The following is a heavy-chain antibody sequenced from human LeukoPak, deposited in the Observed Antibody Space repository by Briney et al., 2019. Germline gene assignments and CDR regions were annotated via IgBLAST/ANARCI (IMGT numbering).Heavy chain of an antibody. V-gene: IGHV3-7*03. CDR1: GFTFSSYS. CDR3: ARNNGMDV. Sequence: GGSLRLSCAASGFTFSSYSMNWVRQVPGRGPEWVANVNRDGSETYYLDSVKGRFTISKDNAKNSLYLQMNSLRAEDTALYHCARNNGMDVWGQGTTVIVSS. CDR2: VNRDGSET. J-gene: IGHJ6*02.